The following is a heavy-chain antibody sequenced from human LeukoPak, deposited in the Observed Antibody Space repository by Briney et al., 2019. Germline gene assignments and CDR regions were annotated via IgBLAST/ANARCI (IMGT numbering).Heavy chain of an antibody. CDR1: GYTFTSYG. Sequence: AASVKVSCKASGYTFTSYGVSWVRQAPGQGLEWMGWISAYNGNTNYAQKFQGRVTMTTDTSTSTSYMELRSLRSDDTAVYYCARNDDTPGDIWGQGTMVTVSS. CDR3: ARNDDTPGDI. CDR2: ISAYNGNT. J-gene: IGHJ3*02. D-gene: IGHD3-9*01. V-gene: IGHV1-18*01.